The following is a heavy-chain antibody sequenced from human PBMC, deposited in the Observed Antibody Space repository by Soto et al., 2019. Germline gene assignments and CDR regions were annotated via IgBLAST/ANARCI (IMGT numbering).Heavy chain of an antibody. CDR3: ARKGLTNYYYYGMDV. V-gene: IGHV5-51*01. D-gene: IGHD2-2*01. CDR1: GYSFTSYW. Sequence: PGESLKISCKGSGYSFTSYWIGWVRQMPGKGLEWMGIIYPGDSDTRYSPSFQGQVTISADKSISTAYLQWSSLKASDTAMYYCARKGLTNYYYYGMDVCGQGTTVTVSS. CDR2: IYPGDSDT. J-gene: IGHJ6*02.